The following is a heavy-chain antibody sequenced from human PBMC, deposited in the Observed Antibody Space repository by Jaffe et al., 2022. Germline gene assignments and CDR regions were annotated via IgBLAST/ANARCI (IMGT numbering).Heavy chain of an antibody. CDR2: ISSNGGST. D-gene: IGHD6-6*01. V-gene: IGHV3-64*02. CDR3: ARGGRGAALQPPEYYFDY. Sequence: EVQLVESGEGLVQPGGSLRLSCAASGFTFSSYAMHWVRQAPGKGLEYVSAISSNGGSTYYADSVKGRFTISRDNSKNTLYLQMGSLRAEDMAVYYCARGGRGAALQPPEYYFDYWGQGTLVTVSS. CDR1: GFTFSSYA. J-gene: IGHJ4*02.